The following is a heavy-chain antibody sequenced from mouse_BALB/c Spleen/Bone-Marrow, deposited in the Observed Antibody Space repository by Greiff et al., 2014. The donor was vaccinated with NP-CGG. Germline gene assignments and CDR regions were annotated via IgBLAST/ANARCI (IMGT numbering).Heavy chain of an antibody. CDR2: INPRNGVT. CDR1: GYTFTSFS. D-gene: IGHD4-1*01. CDR3: SRVDWDEAY. V-gene: IGHV1S81*02. Sequence: VKLMESGAELVKPGASVKLSYKASGYTFTSFSLYWVRQRPGQGLEWIGDINPRNGVTNFNERFKSKATLTVDKSSSTAYMQLSRLTSEDSAIYYCSRVDWDEAYWGQGTLVTVST. J-gene: IGHJ3*01.